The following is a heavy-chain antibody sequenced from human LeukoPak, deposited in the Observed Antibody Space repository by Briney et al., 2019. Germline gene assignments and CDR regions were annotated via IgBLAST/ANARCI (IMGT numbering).Heavy chain of an antibody. CDR1: AFTFGDHA. Sequence: GGSLRLSCTASAFTFGDHAMSWVRQAPGKGLKWVGFIRSRAYGGTTEYAPAVKGRFLISRDDSKSIAYLHMNSLKTEDTAVYYCARGPIQQWLYNGMDVWGQGTTVSVSS. CDR3: ARGPIQQWLYNGMDV. CDR2: IRSRAYGGTT. D-gene: IGHD5-18*01. J-gene: IGHJ6*02. V-gene: IGHV3-49*04.